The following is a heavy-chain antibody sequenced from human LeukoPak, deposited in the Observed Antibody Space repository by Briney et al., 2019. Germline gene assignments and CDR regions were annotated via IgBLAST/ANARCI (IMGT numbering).Heavy chain of an antibody. D-gene: IGHD2-21*02. CDR1: GFTVSSNY. J-gene: IGHJ6*02. CDR2: IYSGGST. CDR3: AKDMAIVVVTVVYGMDV. Sequence: QPGGSLRLSCAASGFTVSSNYMSWVRQAPGKGLEWVSVIYSGGSTYYADSVKGRFTISRDNSKNTLYLQMNSLRAEDTAVYYCAKDMAIVVVTVVYGMDVWGQGTTVTVSS. V-gene: IGHV3-66*01.